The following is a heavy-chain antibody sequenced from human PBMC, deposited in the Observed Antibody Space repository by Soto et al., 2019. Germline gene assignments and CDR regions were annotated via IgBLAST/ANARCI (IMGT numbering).Heavy chain of an antibody. Sequence: QVQLVESGGGVVQPGRSLRLSCAASGFTFSSYGMHWVRQAPGKGLEWVAVISYDGSNKYYADSVKGRFTISRDNSKNTLYLQMNSLRAEDTAVYYCAKDGRNYYYYCGMDVWGQGTTVTVSS. CDR2: ISYDGSNK. J-gene: IGHJ6*02. CDR3: AKDGRNYYYYCGMDV. CDR1: GFTFSSYG. V-gene: IGHV3-30*18.